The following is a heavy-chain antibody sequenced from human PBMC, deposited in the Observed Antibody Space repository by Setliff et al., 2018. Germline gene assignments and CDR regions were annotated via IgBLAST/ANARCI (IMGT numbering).Heavy chain of an antibody. CDR1: GGTFSSYG. J-gene: IGHJ4*02. D-gene: IGHD1-26*01. V-gene: IGHV1-69*13. Sequence: SVKVSCKASGGTFSSYGISWVRQAPGQGLEWMGGIIPIFGTANYAQKFQGRVTITADESTSTAYMELSSLRSEDTAVYYCARVSRTIVGARGFDYWGQGTLGTVSS. CDR2: IIPIFGTA. CDR3: ARVSRTIVGARGFDY.